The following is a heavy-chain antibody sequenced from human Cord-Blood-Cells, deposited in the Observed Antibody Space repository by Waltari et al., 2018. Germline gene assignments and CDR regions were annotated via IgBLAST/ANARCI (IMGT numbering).Heavy chain of an antibody. Sequence: QVQLVQSGAEVKKPGASVKVSCKASGYTFTSYAMHWVRQAPGQRLEWMGWINAGNGNTKYSQKFQGRVTITRDTSASTAYMELSSLRSEDTAVYYCARVSVLLWFRDLSAFDIWGQGTMVTVSS. CDR2: INAGNGNT. V-gene: IGHV1-3*01. CDR1: GYTFTSYA. J-gene: IGHJ3*02. CDR3: ARVSVLLWFRDLSAFDI. D-gene: IGHD3-10*01.